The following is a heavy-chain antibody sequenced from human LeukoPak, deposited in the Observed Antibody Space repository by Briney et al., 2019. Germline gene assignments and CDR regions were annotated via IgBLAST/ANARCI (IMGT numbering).Heavy chain of an antibody. Sequence: ASVKVSCKASGGTFSSYAISWVRQAPGQGLEWMGWISAYNGNTNYAQKLQGRVTMATDTSTSTAYMELRSLRSDDTAVYYCARATRPGAAGGGVNYYYYYMDVWGKGTTVTISS. J-gene: IGHJ6*03. D-gene: IGHD6-13*01. V-gene: IGHV1-18*01. CDR3: ARATRPGAAGGGVNYYYYYMDV. CDR2: ISAYNGNT. CDR1: GGTFSSYA.